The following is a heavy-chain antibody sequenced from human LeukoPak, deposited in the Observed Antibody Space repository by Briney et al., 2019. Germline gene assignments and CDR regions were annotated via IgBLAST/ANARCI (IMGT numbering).Heavy chain of an antibody. V-gene: IGHV3-9*01. CDR3: AKDHRKHEIVVVISGYFDY. J-gene: IGHJ4*02. D-gene: IGHD3-22*01. CDR1: GFTFDDYA. Sequence: GGSLRLSCAASGFTFDDYAMHWVRQAPGKGLEWVSGISWNSGSIGYADSVKGRFTISRDNAKNSLYLQMNSLRAEDTALYYCAKDHRKHEIVVVISGYFDYWGQGTLVTVSS. CDR2: ISWNSGSI.